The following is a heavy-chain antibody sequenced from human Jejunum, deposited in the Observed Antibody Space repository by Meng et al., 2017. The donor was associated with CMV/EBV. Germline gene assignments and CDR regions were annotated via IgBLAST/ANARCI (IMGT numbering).Heavy chain of an antibody. J-gene: IGHJ4*02. CDR2: MDTTGDT. CDR3: ARAVGAPNYFDY. D-gene: IGHD1-26*01. Sequence: CAASGFTFSNSDMHWVRQGTGKGLEWVSAMDTTGDTYYPDSVKGRFTISRENAKNSLYLQMNSLRAGDTAVYYCARAVGAPNYFDYWGQGTLVTVSS. CDR1: GFTFSNSD. V-gene: IGHV3-13*01.